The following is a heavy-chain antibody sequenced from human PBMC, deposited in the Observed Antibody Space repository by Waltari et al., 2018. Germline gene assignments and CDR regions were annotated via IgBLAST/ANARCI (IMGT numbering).Heavy chain of an antibody. Sequence: EVQLLESGGGLVQPGGSLRLSCAASGFTFSSYAMSWVRQAPGKGLEWVSAISGSGGSTDYADSVKGRFTISRDNSKNTLYLQMNSLRAEDTAVYYCAKAPRIAAAGYWYFDLWGRGTLVTVSS. CDR1: GFTFSSYA. J-gene: IGHJ2*01. V-gene: IGHV3-23*01. CDR3: AKAPRIAAAGYWYFDL. D-gene: IGHD6-13*01. CDR2: ISGSGGST.